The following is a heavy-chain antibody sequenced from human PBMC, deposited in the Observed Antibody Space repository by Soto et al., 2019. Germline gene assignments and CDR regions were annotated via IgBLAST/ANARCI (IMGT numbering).Heavy chain of an antibody. J-gene: IGHJ3*02. CDR2: ISYDGSNK. V-gene: IGHV3-30-3*01. Sequence: LRLSCAASGFTFSSYAMHWVRQAPGKGLEWVAVISYDGSNKYYADSVKGRFTISRDNSKNTLYLQMNSLRAEDTAVYYCAGLMGDAFDIWGQGTMVTVSS. CDR1: GFTFSSYA. D-gene: IGHD2-8*01. CDR3: AGLMGDAFDI.